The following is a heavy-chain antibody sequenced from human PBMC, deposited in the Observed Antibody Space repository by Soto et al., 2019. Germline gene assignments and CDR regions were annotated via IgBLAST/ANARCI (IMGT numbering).Heavy chain of an antibody. V-gene: IGHV3-9*01. D-gene: IGHD3-16*01. CDR1: GFTFDDYA. CDR2: ISWNSGSI. Sequence: GGSLRLSCAASGFTFDDYAMHWVRQAPGKGLEWVSGISWNSGSIGYADSVKGRFTISRDNAKNSLYLQMNSLRAEDTALYYCAKALEGGSYYYYGMDVWGQGTTVTVSS. J-gene: IGHJ6*02. CDR3: AKALEGGSYYYYGMDV.